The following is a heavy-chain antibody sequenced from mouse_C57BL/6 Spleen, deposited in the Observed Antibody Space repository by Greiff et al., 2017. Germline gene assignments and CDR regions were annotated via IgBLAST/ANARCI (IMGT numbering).Heavy chain of an antibody. CDR2: IDPETGGT. J-gene: IGHJ3*01. D-gene: IGHD2-4*01. CDR1: GYTFTDYE. Sequence: QVQLKESGAELVRPGASVTLSCKASGYTFTDYEMHWVKQTPVHGLEWIGAIDPETGGTAYNQKFKGKAILTADKSSSTAYMELRSLTSEDSAGYYCTSKEKKYDYDGVAYRGQGALGTVSA. V-gene: IGHV1-15*01. CDR3: TSKEKKYDYDGVAY.